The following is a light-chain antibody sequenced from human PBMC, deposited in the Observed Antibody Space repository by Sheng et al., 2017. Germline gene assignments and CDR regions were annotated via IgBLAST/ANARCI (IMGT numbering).Light chain of an antibody. CDR2: GAS. J-gene: IGKJ2*01. V-gene: IGKV3-15*01. CDR3: QQYNTWPYT. Sequence: VMTQSPATLSVSPGERATLSCRASQSLNNNLAWYQQKPGQAPRLLIYGASTRATGVPARFRGSGSGTDFTLTISSLQSEDFALYYCQQYNTWPYTFGQGTKLEIK. CDR1: QSLNNN.